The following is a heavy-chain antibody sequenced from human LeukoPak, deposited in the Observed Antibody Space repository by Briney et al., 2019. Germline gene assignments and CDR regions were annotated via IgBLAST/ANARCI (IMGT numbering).Heavy chain of an antibody. CDR2: ISSSSSYI. J-gene: IGHJ4*02. CDR3: ARVYYYDSSGYLGY. V-gene: IGHV3-21*01. D-gene: IGHD3-22*01. CDR1: GFTFNNAW. Sequence: GGSLRLSCAASGFTFNNAWMSWVRQAPGKGLEWVSSISSSSSYIYYADSVKGRFTISRDNAENSLYQQMNSLRAEDTAVYYCARVYYYDSSGYLGYWGQGTLVTVSS.